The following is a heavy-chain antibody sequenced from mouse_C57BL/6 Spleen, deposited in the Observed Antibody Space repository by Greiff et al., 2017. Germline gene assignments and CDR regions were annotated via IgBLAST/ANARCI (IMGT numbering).Heavy chain of an antibody. Sequence: EVKVEESGGGLVKPGGSLKLSCAASGFTFSSYAMSWVRQTPEKRLEWVATISDGGSYTYYPDNVKGRFTISRDNAKNNLYLQMSHLKSEDTAMYYCARGDYYGSRGAMDYWGQGTSVTVSS. CDR1: GFTFSSYA. CDR3: ARGDYYGSRGAMDY. CDR2: ISDGGSYT. J-gene: IGHJ4*01. V-gene: IGHV5-4*03. D-gene: IGHD1-1*01.